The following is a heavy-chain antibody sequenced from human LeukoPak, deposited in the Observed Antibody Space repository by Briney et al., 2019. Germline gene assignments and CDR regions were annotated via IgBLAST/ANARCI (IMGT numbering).Heavy chain of an antibody. Sequence: GGSLRLSCAGSGFIFSSYAMSWVRQAPGKGLEWVSGISGTGGITYYADSVKGRFTIPRDNFKNTMYLQMNSLRAEDTALYYCAKDDRSSSPNLDAFDVWGQGTMVTVSS. CDR3: AKDDRSSSPNLDAFDV. V-gene: IGHV3-23*01. J-gene: IGHJ3*01. CDR2: ISGTGGIT. D-gene: IGHD6-13*01. CDR1: GFIFSSYA.